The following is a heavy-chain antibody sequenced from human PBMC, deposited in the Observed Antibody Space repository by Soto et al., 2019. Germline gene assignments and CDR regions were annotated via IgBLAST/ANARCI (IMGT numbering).Heavy chain of an antibody. CDR3: AKLVRDDVRRSDLDH. V-gene: IGHV4-39*01. CDR2: FYYSGTT. J-gene: IGHJ4*02. Sequence: SETLSLTFTVSGDSITASYSNWAWIRQPRGKGLEWIGTFYYSGTTSQNPPLRSRITISGDTSRNQFSLNLRSVTAADSGVYYCAKLVRDDVRRSDLDHWGQGTLVTVSS. D-gene: IGHD3-10*02. CDR1: GDSITASYSN.